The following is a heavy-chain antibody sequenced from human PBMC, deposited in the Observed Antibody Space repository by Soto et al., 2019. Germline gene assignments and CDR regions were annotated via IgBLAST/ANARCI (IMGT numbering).Heavy chain of an antibody. CDR3: ARAVYYYGSGSYYIDD. D-gene: IGHD3-10*01. Sequence: XESLSIRSTVAGGSISSYYWSWIRQPPGKGLEWIGYIYYSGSTNYNPSLKSRVTISVDTSKNQFSLKLSSVTAADTAVYYCARAVYYYGSGSYYIDDWGQGTLVTVSS. V-gene: IGHV4-59*01. J-gene: IGHJ4*02. CDR2: IYYSGST. CDR1: GGSISSYY.